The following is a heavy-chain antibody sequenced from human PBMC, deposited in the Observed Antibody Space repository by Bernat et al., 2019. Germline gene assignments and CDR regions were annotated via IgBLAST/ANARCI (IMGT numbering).Heavy chain of an antibody. J-gene: IGHJ4*02. CDR1: GFTFSSYA. CDR2: ISSNGGST. Sequence: EVQLVESGGGLVQPGGSLRLSCSASGFTFSSYAMHWVRQAPGKGLEYVSAISSNGGSTYYADSVKGRFTISRDNSKNTLYLQMSSLRAEDTAVYYCVKDPRLLWFGELPYYFDYWGQGTLVTVSS. CDR3: VKDPRLLWFGELPYYFDY. V-gene: IGHV3-64D*06. D-gene: IGHD3-10*01.